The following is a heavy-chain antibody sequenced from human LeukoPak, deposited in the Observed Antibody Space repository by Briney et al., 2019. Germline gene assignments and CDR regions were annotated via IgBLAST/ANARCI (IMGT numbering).Heavy chain of an antibody. Sequence: PGRSLRLPCAASGFTFSSYAMHWVRQAPGKGLEWVAVISYDGSNKYYADSVKGRFTISRDNSKNTLYLQMNSLRAEDTAVYYCARDPTRGGYSGYVGYYFDYWGQGTLVTVSS. V-gene: IGHV3-30-3*01. CDR2: ISYDGSNK. D-gene: IGHD5-12*01. J-gene: IGHJ4*02. CDR1: GFTFSSYA. CDR3: ARDPTRGGYSGYVGYYFDY.